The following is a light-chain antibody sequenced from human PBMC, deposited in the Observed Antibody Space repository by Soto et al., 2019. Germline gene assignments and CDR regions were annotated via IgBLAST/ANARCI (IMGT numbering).Light chain of an antibody. CDR3: QHYNSYSEA. CDR1: QTISSW. Sequence: DIQMTQSPSTLSGSVGDRVTITCRASQTISSWLAWYQQKPGKAPKILIYKASTLKSGVPSRFSGSGSGTEITLTISSLQPDDFATYYCQHYNSYSEAFGQGTKVDIK. CDR2: KAS. J-gene: IGKJ1*01. V-gene: IGKV1-5*03.